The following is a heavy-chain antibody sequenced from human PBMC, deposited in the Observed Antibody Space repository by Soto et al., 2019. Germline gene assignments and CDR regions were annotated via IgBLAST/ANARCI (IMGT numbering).Heavy chain of an antibody. CDR1: GFTFSSYA. CDR2: ISGGGGST. V-gene: IGHV3-23*01. J-gene: IGHJ4*02. CDR3: ANDHSKIFGLD. Sequence: EVQLLESGGGLVQPGGSLRLSCAASGFTFSSYAMSWVRQAPGKGLEWVSDISGGGGSTYYVDSVKGRCTISRDNAKNTLYLQMNSLRGEDPAVYYCANDHSKIFGLDWGQGTLVNVSS. D-gene: IGHD3-3*01.